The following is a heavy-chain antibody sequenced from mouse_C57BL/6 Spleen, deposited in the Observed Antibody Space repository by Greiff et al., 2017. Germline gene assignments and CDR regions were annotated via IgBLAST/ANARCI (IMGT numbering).Heavy chain of an antibody. D-gene: IGHD2-2*01. Sequence: VQLQQSGPELVKPGASVKISCKASGYTFTDYYMNWVKQSHGKSLEWIGDINPNNGGTSYNQKVKGKATLTVDKSSSTAYMELRSLTSEDSAVYYCARRYGYYYAMDYWGQGTSVTVSS. J-gene: IGHJ4*01. CDR3: ARRYGYYYAMDY. CDR2: INPNNGGT. V-gene: IGHV1-26*01. CDR1: GYTFTDYY.